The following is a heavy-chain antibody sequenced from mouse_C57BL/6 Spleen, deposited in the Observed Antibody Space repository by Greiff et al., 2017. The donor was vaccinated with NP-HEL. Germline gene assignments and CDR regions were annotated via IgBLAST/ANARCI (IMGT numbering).Heavy chain of an antibody. CDR2: IYPGDGDT. V-gene: IGHV1-80*01. J-gene: IGHJ2*01. CDR1: GYAFSSYW. Sequence: QVQLKESGAELVKPGASVKISCKASGYAFSSYWMNWVKQRPGKGLEWIGQIYPGDGDTNYNGKFKGKATLTADKSSSTAYMQLSSLTSEDSAVYFCARRIRDYYGSSLGAFDYWGQGTTLTVSS. D-gene: IGHD1-1*01. CDR3: ARRIRDYYGSSLGAFDY.